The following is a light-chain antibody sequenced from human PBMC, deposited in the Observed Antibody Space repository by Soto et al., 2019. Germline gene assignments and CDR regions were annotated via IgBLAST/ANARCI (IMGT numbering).Light chain of an antibody. CDR1: QSISSY. CDR3: QQSYTTPP. Sequence: DIQITQSPSSLSASVGDRVTITCRASQSISSYLNWYQQKPGKSPKLLIYAASSLQSGVPSRLSGSGSGTDFTITIRSLQPEDSATYYCQQSYTTPPFGQGTRLEIK. V-gene: IGKV1-39*01. J-gene: IGKJ5*01. CDR2: AAS.